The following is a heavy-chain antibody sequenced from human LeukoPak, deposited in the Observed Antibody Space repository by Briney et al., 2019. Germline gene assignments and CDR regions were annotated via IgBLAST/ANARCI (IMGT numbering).Heavy chain of an antibody. CDR1: GYTFTGYY. CDR2: INPNSGGT. V-gene: IGHV1-2*02. D-gene: IGHD3-3*01. J-gene: IGHJ6*02. CDR3: AREVITIFGVVTIPDYYYGMDV. Sequence: ASVKVSCKASGYTFTGYYMHWVRQAPGQGLEWMGWINPNSGGTNYAQKFQGRVTMTRDKSISTAYMELSRLRSDDTAVYYCAREVITIFGVVTIPDYYYGMDVWGQGTTVTVSS.